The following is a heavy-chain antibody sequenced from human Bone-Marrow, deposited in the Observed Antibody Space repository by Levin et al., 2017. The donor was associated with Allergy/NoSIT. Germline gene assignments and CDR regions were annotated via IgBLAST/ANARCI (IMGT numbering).Heavy chain of an antibody. J-gene: IGHJ6*02. D-gene: IGHD2-15*01. CDR3: AMLRVGHCNGGRCYSYYYYQGMVV. CDR1: SFTFSNAW. CDR2: IKSKNDGETT. Sequence: PGGSLRLSCAASSFTFSNAWMNWVRQAPGKGLEWVGHIKSKNDGETTDYAAPVKGRFTISRDDSKNTLYLQMNNLRIEDTAVYYCAMLRVGHCNGGRCYSYYYYQGMVVWGRGTTVTVSS. V-gene: IGHV3-15*07.